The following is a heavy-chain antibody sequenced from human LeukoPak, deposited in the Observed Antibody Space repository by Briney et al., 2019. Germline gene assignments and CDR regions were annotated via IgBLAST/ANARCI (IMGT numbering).Heavy chain of an antibody. Sequence: SETLSLTCTVSGGSVSSGSYYWSWIRQPPGKALEWIGYIYYSGSTNYDPSLKSRVTISVDTSKNQFSLKLSSVTAADTAVYYCASYCSSTSCQRFDYWGQGTLVTVSS. J-gene: IGHJ4*02. CDR3: ASYCSSTSCQRFDY. V-gene: IGHV4-61*01. D-gene: IGHD2-2*01. CDR2: IYYSGST. CDR1: GGSVSSGSYY.